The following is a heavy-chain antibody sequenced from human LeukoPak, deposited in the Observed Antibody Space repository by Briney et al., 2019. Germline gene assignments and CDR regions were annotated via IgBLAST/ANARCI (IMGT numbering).Heavy chain of an antibody. D-gene: IGHD4-17*01. V-gene: IGHV3-23*01. CDR1: GFTFSSYA. Sequence: LWGSLRLSCAASGFTFSSYAMSWVRQAPGKGLEWVSAISGSGGSTYYADSVKGRFTISRDNSKNTLYLQMNSLRAEDTAVYYCAARVYGDYYWGQGTLVTVSS. J-gene: IGHJ4*02. CDR3: AARVYGDYY. CDR2: ISGSGGST.